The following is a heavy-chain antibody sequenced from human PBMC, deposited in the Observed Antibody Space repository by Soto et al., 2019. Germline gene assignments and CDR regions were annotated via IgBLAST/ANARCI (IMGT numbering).Heavy chain of an antibody. CDR2: IYYSGST. J-gene: IGHJ6*02. D-gene: IGHD3-9*01. CDR1: GGSISSYY. Sequence: SETLSLTCTVSGGSISSYYWSWIRQPPGKGLEWIGYIYYSGSTYYNPSLKSRVTISVDTSKNQFSLKLSSVTAADTAVYYCARGAGILTVYTQDYYYYGMDVCGQGTTVTVYS. CDR3: ARGAGILTVYTQDYYYYGMDV. V-gene: IGHV4-30-4*01.